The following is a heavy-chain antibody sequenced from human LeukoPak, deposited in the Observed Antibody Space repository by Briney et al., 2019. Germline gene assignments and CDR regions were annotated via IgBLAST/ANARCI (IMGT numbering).Heavy chain of an antibody. CDR3: ARYVLRYFDSANQPSSYYMDV. CDR1: GYSLSSGYY. CDR2: IYHSGST. D-gene: IGHD3-9*01. Sequence: SETLSLTCTVSGYSLSSGYYWGRIRQPPGKGLEWIGSIYHSGSTYYNPSLKSRVTISVDTSKNQFSLKLSSVTAADTAVYYCARYVLRYFDSANQPSSYYMDVWGKGTTVTISS. V-gene: IGHV4-38-2*02. J-gene: IGHJ6*03.